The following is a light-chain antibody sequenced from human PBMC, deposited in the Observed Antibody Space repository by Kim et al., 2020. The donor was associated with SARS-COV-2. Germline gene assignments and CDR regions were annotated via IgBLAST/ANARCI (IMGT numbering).Light chain of an antibody. J-gene: IGKJ1*01. CDR2: SAS. Sequence: EIVMTQSPAILSVSPGDRATLSCRASQSVSRNLAWYQVKPGQAPRLLMYSASTRANVIPPRFSGSGSGTEFTLTISSLQSEDFAVYYCQQYNDWPRTFGQGTKV. CDR1: QSVSRN. V-gene: IGKV3-15*01. CDR3: QQYNDWPRT.